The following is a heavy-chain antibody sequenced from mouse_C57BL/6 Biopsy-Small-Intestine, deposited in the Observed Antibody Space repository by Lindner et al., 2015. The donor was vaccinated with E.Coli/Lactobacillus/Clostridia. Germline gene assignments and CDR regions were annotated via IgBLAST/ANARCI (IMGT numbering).Heavy chain of an antibody. Sequence: SVKVSCKASGYIFTTYYMHWVRQAPGQGLEWMGRINPSGGDTSYTQKFQGRIVMSRDTSTSIVYMELSSLKKEDTAVYYCARAGASGLDYWGQGTLVSVSS. J-gene: IGHJ4*01. D-gene: IGHD3-1*01. V-gene: IGHV1-74*01. CDR2: INPSGGDT. CDR3: ARAGASGLDY. CDR1: GYIFTTYY.